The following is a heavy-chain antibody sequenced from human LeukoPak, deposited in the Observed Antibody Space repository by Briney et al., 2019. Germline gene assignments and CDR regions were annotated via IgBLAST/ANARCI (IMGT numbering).Heavy chain of an antibody. V-gene: IGHV5-51*01. Sequence: GESLKISCKGIGYSFTSYWIGWVRRMPGKGLEWMGVIFPGDSRTRYNPSFQGQVTISVDKSISTAYLQWVSLKASDTAMYYCACRDLTSTWFYPWGQGTLVTVSS. J-gene: IGHJ5*02. CDR3: ACRDLTSTWFYP. D-gene: IGHD2-2*01. CDR1: GYSFTSYW. CDR2: IFPGDSRT.